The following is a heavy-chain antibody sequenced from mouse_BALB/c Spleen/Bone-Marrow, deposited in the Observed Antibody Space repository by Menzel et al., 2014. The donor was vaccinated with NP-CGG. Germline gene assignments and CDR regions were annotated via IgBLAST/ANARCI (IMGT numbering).Heavy chain of an antibody. CDR1: GFSLTGFG. Sequence: VKVVESGPGLVAPSQSLSITCTVSGFSLTGFGINWIRQPPGKGLEWLGMIWGDGTTDYNSALKSRLSIKKDNSKSQVFLKMNSLRAGDTARYYCAREKYGNYYAMDYWGQGTSVTVSS. CDR2: IWGDGTT. J-gene: IGHJ4*01. V-gene: IGHV2-6-7*01. D-gene: IGHD2-10*02. CDR3: AREKYGNYYAMDY.